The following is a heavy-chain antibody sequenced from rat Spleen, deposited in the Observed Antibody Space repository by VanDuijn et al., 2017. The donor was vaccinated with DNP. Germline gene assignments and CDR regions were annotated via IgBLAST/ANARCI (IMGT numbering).Heavy chain of an antibody. D-gene: IGHD1-1*01. J-gene: IGHJ2*01. Sequence: QVQLKESGPGLVQPSQTLSLTCTVSGFSLTGYTVNWIRQPPGKGLEWIAAISGGGRTYYNSALNSRLSISRDTSKSQVFLKMSSQQTEDTAMYFCGRHYTYCGRGVMVTVSS. CDR3: GRHYTY. V-gene: IGHV2-6*01. CDR1: GFSLTGYT. CDR2: ISGGGRT.